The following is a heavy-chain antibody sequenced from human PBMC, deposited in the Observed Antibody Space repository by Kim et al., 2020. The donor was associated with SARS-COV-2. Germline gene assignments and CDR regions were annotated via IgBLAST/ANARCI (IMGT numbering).Heavy chain of an antibody. CDR1: GGTFSSYA. Sequence: SVKVSCKASGGTFSSYAISWVRQAPGQGLEWMGRIIPILGIANYAQKFQGRVTITADKSTSTAYMELSSLRSEDTAVYYCSRARPLDYYDSSGYEGAFDIWGQGTMVTVSS. J-gene: IGHJ3*02. CDR2: IIPILGIA. D-gene: IGHD3-22*01. CDR3: SRARPLDYYDSSGYEGAFDI. V-gene: IGHV1-69*04.